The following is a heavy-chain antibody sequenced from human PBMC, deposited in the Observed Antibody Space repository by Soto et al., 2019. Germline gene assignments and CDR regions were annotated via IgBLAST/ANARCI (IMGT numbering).Heavy chain of an antibody. D-gene: IGHD3-10*02. Sequence: PSETLSLTCTVSDASVSTGVYYWTWIRQHPGKGLEWIGYIDNSGSTYYNPSLTGRVDISVDTSKNEFSLNLQSLTAADTAFYYCAGAVSDFDVRRYRTSYFDQWGQGILVTVSS. J-gene: IGHJ4*02. CDR1: DASVSTGVYY. CDR3: AGAVSDFDVRRYRTSYFDQ. V-gene: IGHV4-31*03. CDR2: IDNSGST.